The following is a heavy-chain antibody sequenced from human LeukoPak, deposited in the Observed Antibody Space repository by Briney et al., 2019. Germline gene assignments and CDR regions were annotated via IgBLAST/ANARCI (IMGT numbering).Heavy chain of an antibody. CDR2: ITSSGDGT. V-gene: IGHV3-23*01. J-gene: IGHJ4*02. D-gene: IGHD3-22*01. Sequence: GGSLRLSCAASGFTFSIYAMSWVRQAPGKGLQWVSSITSSGDGTYYADSVKGRFTISRDNSENMLYLQMNSLRVEDTVVYFCAKDRPNYYGSNGHYYRRDGDYWGQGTLVTVSS. CDR3: AKDRPNYYGSNGHYYRRDGDY. CDR1: GFTFSIYA.